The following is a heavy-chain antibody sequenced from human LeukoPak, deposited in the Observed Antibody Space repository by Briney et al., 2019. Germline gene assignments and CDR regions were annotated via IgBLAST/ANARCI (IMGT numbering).Heavy chain of an antibody. D-gene: IGHD1-26*01. CDR3: AGGTGGATTPEC. CDR1: GFTFSSYA. CDR2: ISYDGSNK. Sequence: PGRSLRLSCAASGFTFSSYAMHWVRQAPGKGLEWVAVISYDGSNKYYADSVKGRFTISRDNAKNSVYLQMNSLRAEDTALYYCAGGTGGATTPECWGQGTVVTVSS. J-gene: IGHJ4*02. V-gene: IGHV3-30-3*01.